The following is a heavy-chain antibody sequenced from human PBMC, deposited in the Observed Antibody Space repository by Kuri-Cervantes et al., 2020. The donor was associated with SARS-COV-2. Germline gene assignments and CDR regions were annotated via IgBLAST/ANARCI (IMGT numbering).Heavy chain of an antibody. Sequence: GGSLRLSCAASGFTFSSYWMSWVRQAPGKGLEWVANIKQDGSEKYYVDSVKGRFTISRDNAKNSLYLQMNSLRAEDTAVYYCAREATIAVAGSLDYWGQGTLVTVSS. D-gene: IGHD6-19*01. V-gene: IGHV3-7*01. CDR1: GFTFSSYW. CDR2: IKQDGSEK. CDR3: AREATIAVAGSLDY. J-gene: IGHJ4*02.